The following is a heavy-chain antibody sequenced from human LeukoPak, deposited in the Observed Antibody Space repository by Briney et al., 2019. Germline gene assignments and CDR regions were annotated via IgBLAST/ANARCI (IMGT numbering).Heavy chain of an antibody. Sequence: GRSLRLSCAASGSTFDDYAMHWVRQAPGKGLEWVSGISWNSGSIGYADSVKGRFTISRDNAKNSLYLQMNSLRAEDTALYYCAKDISSGWYFLDYWGQGTLVTVSS. CDR1: GSTFDDYA. D-gene: IGHD6-19*01. CDR2: ISWNSGSI. CDR3: AKDISSGWYFLDY. V-gene: IGHV3-9*01. J-gene: IGHJ4*02.